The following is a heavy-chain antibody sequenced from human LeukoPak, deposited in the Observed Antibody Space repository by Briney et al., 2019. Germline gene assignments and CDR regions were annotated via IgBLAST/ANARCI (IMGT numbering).Heavy chain of an antibody. V-gene: IGHV3-48*01. CDR2: ISSSSSTI. CDR1: GLTFSSYS. Sequence: PGGSLRLSCAASGLTFSSYSMNWVRQAPGKGLEWVSYISSSSSTIYYADSVKGRFTISRDNAKNSLYLQMNSLRAEDTAVYYCARSIYYYDSSGQDYWGQGTLVTVSS. CDR3: ARSIYYYDSSGQDY. D-gene: IGHD3-22*01. J-gene: IGHJ4*02.